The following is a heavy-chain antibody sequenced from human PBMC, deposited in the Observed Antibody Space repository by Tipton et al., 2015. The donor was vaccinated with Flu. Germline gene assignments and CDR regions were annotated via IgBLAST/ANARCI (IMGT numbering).Heavy chain of an antibody. CDR2: INHSGST. Sequence: TLSLTCAVYGGSFSGYYWSWIRQPPGKGLEWIGEINHSGSTNYNPSLKSRVTISVDTSKNQFSLKLSSVTAADTAVYYCAGTGPTDSYAFDIWGQGTMVTVSS. V-gene: IGHV4-34*01. D-gene: IGHD1-14*01. CDR3: AGTGPTDSYAFDI. J-gene: IGHJ3*02. CDR1: GGSFSGYY.